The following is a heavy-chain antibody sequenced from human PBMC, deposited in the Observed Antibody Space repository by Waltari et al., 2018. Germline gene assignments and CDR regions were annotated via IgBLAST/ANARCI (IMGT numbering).Heavy chain of an antibody. CDR3: ASGYSYGKLSYYFDY. D-gene: IGHD5-18*01. V-gene: IGHV4-59*01. CDR1: GGSISSYY. CDR2: IYYSGST. J-gene: IGHJ4*02. Sequence: QVQLQESGPGLVKPSETLSLTCTVSGGSISSYYWSWIRHPPGKGLEWIGYIYYSGSTNYNPALKSRVTISVDTSKNQFSLKLSSVTAADTAVYYCASGYSYGKLSYYFDYWGQGTLVTVSS.